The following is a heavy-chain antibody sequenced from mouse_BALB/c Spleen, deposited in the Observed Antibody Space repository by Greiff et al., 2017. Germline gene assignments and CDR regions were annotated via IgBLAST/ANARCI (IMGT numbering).Heavy chain of an antibody. J-gene: IGHJ3*01. V-gene: IGHV5-12-1*01. CDR2: ISSGGGST. D-gene: IGHD2-1*01. Sequence: EVQLQQSGGGLVKPGGSLKLSCAASGFAFSSYDMSWVRQTPEKRLEWVAYISSGGGSTYYPDTVKGRFTISRDNAKNTLYLQMSSLKSEDTAMYYCARHSIYYGTTGTWFAYWGQGTLVTVSA. CDR3: ARHSIYYGTTGTWFAY. CDR1: GFAFSSYD.